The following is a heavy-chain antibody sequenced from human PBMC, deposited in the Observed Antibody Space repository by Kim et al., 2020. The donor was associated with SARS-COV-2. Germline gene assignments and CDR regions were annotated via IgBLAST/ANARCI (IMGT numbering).Heavy chain of an antibody. D-gene: IGHD3-16*01. CDR2: ISYDGSNK. V-gene: IGHV3-33*05. J-gene: IGHJ4*02. CDR1: GFTFSSYG. CDR3: ATDLRGIQPQDY. Sequence: GGSLRLSCAASGFTFSSYGMHWVRQAPGKGLEWVAVISYDGSNKYYADSVKGRFTISRDNSKNTLYLQMNSLRAEDTAVYYCATDLRGIQPQDYWGQGTL.